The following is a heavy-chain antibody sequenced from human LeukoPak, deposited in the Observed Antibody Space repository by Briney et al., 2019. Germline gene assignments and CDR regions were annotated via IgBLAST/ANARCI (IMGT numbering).Heavy chain of an antibody. D-gene: IGHD4-23*01. CDR2: INSDGSST. CDR1: GFTFSSYW. Sequence: QAGGSLRLSCAASGFTFSSYWMHWVRQAPGRGLVWVSRINSDGSSTSYADSVKGRFTISRDNAKNTLYLQMNSLRAEDTAVYYCARATVVTRENWFDPWGQGTLVTVSS. V-gene: IGHV3-74*01. J-gene: IGHJ5*02. CDR3: ARATVVTRENWFDP.